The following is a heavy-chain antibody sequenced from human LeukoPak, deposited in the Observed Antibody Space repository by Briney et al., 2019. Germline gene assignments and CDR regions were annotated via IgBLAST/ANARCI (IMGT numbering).Heavy chain of an antibody. J-gene: IGHJ5*02. V-gene: IGHV3-7*01. Sequence: GGSLRLSCAASGFTFSSYWMSWVRLAPGKGLEWVANIKQDGSEKYYVDSVKGRFTISRDNARNSLYLQMNSLRAEDTAMYYCARDAGNSGYGCDLWGQGTLVTVSS. CDR1: GFTFSSYW. CDR2: IKQDGSEK. CDR3: ARDAGNSGYGCDL. D-gene: IGHD5-12*01.